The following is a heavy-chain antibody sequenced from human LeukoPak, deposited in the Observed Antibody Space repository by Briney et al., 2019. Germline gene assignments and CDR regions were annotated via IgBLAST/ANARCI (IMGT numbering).Heavy chain of an antibody. J-gene: IGHJ5*02. D-gene: IGHD3-10*01. CDR2: IYHSGST. CDR1: GGSISRGDYY. V-gene: IGHV4-30-4*01. Sequence: SQTLSLTCTVSGGSISRGDYYWTWIRQPPGKGLEWIGYIYHSGSTHYNSSLKSRLTISVDTSKNQFSLKLSSVTAADTAVYYCARGLRGIMIRGAITDLNWFDAWGQGTLVIVSS. CDR3: ARGLRGIMIRGAITDLNWFDA.